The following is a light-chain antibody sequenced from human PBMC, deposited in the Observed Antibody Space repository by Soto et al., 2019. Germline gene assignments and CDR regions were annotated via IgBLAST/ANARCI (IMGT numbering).Light chain of an antibody. CDR3: QQANSFPLT. CDR2: AAS. Sequence: DIQMTQYPSCVSAGVGHRVTITCQASQDINNYLNWYQQKPGKAPKLLIYAASSLQSGVPSRFSGSGSGTDFTLTISSLQPEDFATYYCQQANSFPLTFGGGTKADIK. CDR1: QDINNY. J-gene: IGKJ4*01. V-gene: IGKV1-12*01.